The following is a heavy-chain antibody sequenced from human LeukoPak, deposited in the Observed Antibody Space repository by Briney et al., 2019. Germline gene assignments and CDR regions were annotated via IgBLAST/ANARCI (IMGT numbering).Heavy chain of an antibody. CDR3: ARDGPVCFGEWSPGFDP. CDR1: GGSISSYY. V-gene: IGHV4-4*07. Sequence: SETLSLTCTVSGGSISSYYWSWIRQPAGKGLEWIGRIYTSGSTNYNPSLKSRVTMSVDTSKNQFSLKLSSVTAADTAVYYCARDGPVCFGEWSPGFDPWGQGTLVTVSS. J-gene: IGHJ5*02. D-gene: IGHD3-10*01. CDR2: IYTSGST.